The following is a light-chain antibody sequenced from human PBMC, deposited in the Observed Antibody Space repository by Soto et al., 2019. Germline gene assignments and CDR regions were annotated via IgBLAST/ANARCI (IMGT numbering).Light chain of an antibody. Sequence: QSALTQPASVSGSPGQSITISCTGTSNDVGGYNYVSWYQQHPDKAPRLMIYGVSNRPSGLSNRFSGSKSGNTASLTISGLQAEDEADYYCGSYASGSSLVLFGGGTKLTVL. CDR3: GSYASGSSLVL. CDR2: GVS. CDR1: SNDVGGYNY. J-gene: IGLJ2*01. V-gene: IGLV2-14*01.